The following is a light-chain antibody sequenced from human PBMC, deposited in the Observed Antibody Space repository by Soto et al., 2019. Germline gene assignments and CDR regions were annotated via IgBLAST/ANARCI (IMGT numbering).Light chain of an antibody. J-gene: IGLJ3*02. CDR3: QTWDTGIQV. CDR1: SGHSSYA. V-gene: IGLV4-69*01. CDR2: LKSGGSH. Sequence: QSVLTQSPSASASLGASVKLTCTLSSGHSSYAIAWHQQQPEKGPRYLMKLKSGGSHTKGDGIPDRFAGSSSGAERYLTISSRQSEDEADYYCQTWDTGIQVFGGGTKVTVL.